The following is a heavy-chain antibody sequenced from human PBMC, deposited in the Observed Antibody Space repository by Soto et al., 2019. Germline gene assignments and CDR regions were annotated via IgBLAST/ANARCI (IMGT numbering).Heavy chain of an antibody. CDR2: ISGSGGST. D-gene: IGHD3-22*01. J-gene: IGHJ1*01. V-gene: IGHV3-23*01. Sequence: GGSLRLSCAASGFTFSSYAMSWVRQAPGKGLEWVSAISGSGGSTYYADSVKGRFTISRDNSKNTLYLQMNSLRAEDTAVYYCAKVSPRPYYYDSSGYPAEYFQHWGQGTLVTVSS. CDR1: GFTFSSYA. CDR3: AKVSPRPYYYDSSGYPAEYFQH.